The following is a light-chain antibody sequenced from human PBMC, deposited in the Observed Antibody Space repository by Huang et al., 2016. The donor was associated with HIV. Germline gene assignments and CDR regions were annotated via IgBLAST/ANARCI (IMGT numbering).Light chain of an antibody. Sequence: EIVLTQSPGTLPLSPGQRLTLSCRASQTVSNDYLAWYQQKHSQSPRRLIYAASTRAAGIPDRFSGSVSATDFILTVSSLVPEDSAVYYCQQYALSPWTFGHGTKVEI. CDR1: QTVSNDY. J-gene: IGKJ1*01. CDR3: QQYALSPWT. V-gene: IGKV3-20*01. CDR2: AAS.